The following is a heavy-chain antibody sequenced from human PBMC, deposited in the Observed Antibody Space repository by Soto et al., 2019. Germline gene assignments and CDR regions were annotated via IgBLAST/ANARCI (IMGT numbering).Heavy chain of an antibody. CDR3: ARASSLWFGELKYNWFDP. CDR2: IYYSGST. CDR1: GGSISSSSYY. J-gene: IGHJ5*02. D-gene: IGHD3-10*01. Sequence: QLQLQESGPGLVKPSETLSLTCTVSGGSISSSSYYWGWIRQPPGKGLEWIGSIYYSGSTYYNPSLKSRVTIPGDTSKNQFSLKLSSVTAADTAVYYCARASSLWFGELKYNWFDPWGQGTLVTVSS. V-gene: IGHV4-39*01.